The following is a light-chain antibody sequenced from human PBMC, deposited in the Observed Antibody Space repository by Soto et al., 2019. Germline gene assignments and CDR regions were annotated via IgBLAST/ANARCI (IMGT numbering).Light chain of an antibody. Sequence: DIVMTQSPDSLAVSLGERATINCKSSQSVLYSSNNKNYLAWYQQKPGQPPKLLIYWASTRESGVPDLCSGGRSGTDFTLTIRSLQAEEVPFYSCQQNYRTPYTFGQGTTLEIK. V-gene: IGKV4-1*01. CDR1: QSVLYSSNNKNY. J-gene: IGKJ2*01. CDR3: QQNYRTPYT. CDR2: WAS.